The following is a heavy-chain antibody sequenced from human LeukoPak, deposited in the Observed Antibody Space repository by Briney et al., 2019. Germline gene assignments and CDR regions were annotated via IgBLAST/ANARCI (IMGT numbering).Heavy chain of an antibody. J-gene: IGHJ4*02. Sequence: ASVKVSCKASGYSFTSNYIHWVRQAPGQGLEWMGMIYPRDGSTSYAQKFQGRVTVTRDTSTSTVHMELSGLRSEDTAVYYCARDQEASDYWGQGTLVTVSS. V-gene: IGHV1-46*01. CDR2: IYPRDGST. CDR1: GYSFTSNY. CDR3: ARDQEASDY.